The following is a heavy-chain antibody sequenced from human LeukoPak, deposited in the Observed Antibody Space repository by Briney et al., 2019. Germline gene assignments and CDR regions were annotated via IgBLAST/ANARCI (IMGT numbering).Heavy chain of an antibody. J-gene: IGHJ4*02. Sequence: ASVKVSCKASGYSFTSNYIHWVRQAPGQGLEWMGMIYPRDGSTSYAQKFQGRVTVTRDTSTSTVHMELSGLRSEDTAVYYCARDQEASDYWGQGTLVTVSS. V-gene: IGHV1-46*01. CDR2: IYPRDGST. CDR1: GYSFTSNY. CDR3: ARDQEASDY.